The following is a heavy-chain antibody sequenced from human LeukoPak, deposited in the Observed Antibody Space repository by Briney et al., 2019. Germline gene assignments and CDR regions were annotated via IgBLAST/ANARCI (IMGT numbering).Heavy chain of an antibody. Sequence: GGSLRLSCAASGFAFSSYAMSWVRQAPGKGLEWVSAISGSGGSTYYADSVKGRFTISRDNSKNTLYLQMNSLRAEDTAVYYRAKSRHDYCSSTSCHWNWFDPWGQGTLVTVSS. CDR1: GFAFSSYA. J-gene: IGHJ5*02. V-gene: IGHV3-23*01. D-gene: IGHD2-2*01. CDR2: ISGSGGST. CDR3: AKSRHDYCSSTSCHWNWFDP.